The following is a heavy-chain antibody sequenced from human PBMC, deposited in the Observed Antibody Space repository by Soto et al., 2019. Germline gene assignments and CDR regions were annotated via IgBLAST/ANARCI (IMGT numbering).Heavy chain of an antibody. CDR3: ARDLRTTIFGGLRGFDF. CDR2: ITGSGGVT. D-gene: IGHD3-3*01. J-gene: IGHJ4*02. CDR1: GFSISDQA. Sequence: PGGSLRLSCAASGFSISDQAMNWVRQAPGKGLEWVSDITGSGGVTTYADSVKGRFTISRDNSKNMLYLQMNSLRGEDTAVYYCARDLRTTIFGGLRGFDFWGQGILVTVSS. V-gene: IGHV3-23*01.